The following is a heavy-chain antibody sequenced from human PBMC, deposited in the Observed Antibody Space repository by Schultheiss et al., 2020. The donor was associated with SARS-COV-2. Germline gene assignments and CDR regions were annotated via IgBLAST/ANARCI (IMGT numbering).Heavy chain of an antibody. V-gene: IGHV1-18*04. CDR3: ARAPGKVWFGELARFDY. D-gene: IGHD3-10*01. J-gene: IGHJ4*02. CDR1: GYTFTSYG. Sequence: GESLKISCKASGYTFTSYGISWVRQAPGQGLEWMGWIGAYNGNTNYAQKLQGRVTMTTDTSTSTAYMELRSLRSDDTAVYYCARAPGKVWFGELARFDYWGQGTLVTVSS. CDR2: IGAYNGNT.